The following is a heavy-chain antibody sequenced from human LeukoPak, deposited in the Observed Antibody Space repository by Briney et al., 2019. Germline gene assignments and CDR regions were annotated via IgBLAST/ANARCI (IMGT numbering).Heavy chain of an antibody. CDR3: ARYSMAELSFNIDAFDI. CDR2: ISSSSSYI. D-gene: IGHD3-16*02. J-gene: IGHJ3*02. Sequence: GGSLRLSCAASGFTFSSYSMNWVRQAPGKGLEWVSSISSSSSYIYYADSVKGRFTISRDNAKNSLYLQMNSLRAEDTAVYYCARYSMAELSFNIDAFDIWGQGTMVTVSS. V-gene: IGHV3-21*01. CDR1: GFTFSSYS.